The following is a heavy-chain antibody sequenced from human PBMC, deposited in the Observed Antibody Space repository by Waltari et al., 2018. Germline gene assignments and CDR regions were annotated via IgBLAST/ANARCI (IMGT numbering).Heavy chain of an antibody. Sequence: QVQLQESGPGLVKPSETLSLTCTVSGGSISSYYWSWIRQPPGQGLEWIGRIYTSGSTNYNPSLKSRVTMSVDTSKNQFSLKLSSVTAADTAVYYCARDLPEIVVVPAAIDGHWFDPWGQGTLVTVSS. CDR3: ARDLPEIVVVPAAIDGHWFDP. CDR1: GGSISSYY. D-gene: IGHD2-2*02. CDR2: IYTSGST. V-gene: IGHV4-4*07. J-gene: IGHJ5*02.